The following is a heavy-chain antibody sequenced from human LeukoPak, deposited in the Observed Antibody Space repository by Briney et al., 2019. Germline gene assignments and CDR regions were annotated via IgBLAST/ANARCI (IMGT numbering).Heavy chain of an antibody. J-gene: IGHJ4*02. D-gene: IGHD2-2*01. CDR2: INPNSGGT. CDR3: APTSVSYFDY. CDR1: GYTFTVYY. V-gene: IGHV1-2*02. Sequence: VASVNVSCKASGYTFTVYYMHWVRQAPGQGLEWMGWINPNSGGTNYAQKLQGRVTMTRDTSISTAYMELSRLRSDDTAVYYCAPTSVSYFDYWGPGTLVTVSS.